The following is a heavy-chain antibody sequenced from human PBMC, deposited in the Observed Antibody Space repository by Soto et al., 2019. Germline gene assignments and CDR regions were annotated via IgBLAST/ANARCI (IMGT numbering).Heavy chain of an antibody. Sequence: WETLSLTCTVSGGSISSYYWSWIRQPAGKGLEWIGRIYTSGSTNHNPSLKSRVTMSVDTSKNQFSLKLSSVTAADTAVYYCARDARGYCTNGVCYSGSDYWGQGTLVTVSS. D-gene: IGHD2-8*01. CDR2: IYTSGST. J-gene: IGHJ4*02. CDR3: ARDARGYCTNGVCYSGSDY. CDR1: GGSISSYY. V-gene: IGHV4-4*07.